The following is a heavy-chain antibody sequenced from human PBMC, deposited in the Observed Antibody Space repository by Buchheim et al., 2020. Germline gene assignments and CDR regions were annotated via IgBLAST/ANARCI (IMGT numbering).Heavy chain of an antibody. D-gene: IGHD6-13*01. V-gene: IGHV3-23*01. CDR2: ISGGGGST. J-gene: IGHJ4*02. CDR1: GFPFSSYA. CDR3: AKDPYSSSWAPDY. Sequence: EVQLLESGGGLVQPGGSLRLSCAASGFPFSSYAMSWVRQAPGKGLEWVSAISGGGGSTYYAASVKGRFTISRANSQNPLDSQMNSLRAEDTAVYYCAKDPYSSSWAPDYWGQGTL.